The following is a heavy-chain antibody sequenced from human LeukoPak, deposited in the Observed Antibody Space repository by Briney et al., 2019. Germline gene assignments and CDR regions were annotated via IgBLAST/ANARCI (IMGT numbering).Heavy chain of an antibody. CDR3: ARGQWDDYGDYASP. J-gene: IGHJ4*02. V-gene: IGHV4-59*01. CDR2: IYYSGST. D-gene: IGHD4-17*01. Sequence: SETLSLTCTVSGGSISSYYWSWIRQPPGKGLEWIGYIYYSGSTNYNPSLKSRVTISVDTSKNQFSLKLTSVTAADTAVYYCARGQWDDYGDYASPWGKGTLVTVSS. CDR1: GGSISSYY.